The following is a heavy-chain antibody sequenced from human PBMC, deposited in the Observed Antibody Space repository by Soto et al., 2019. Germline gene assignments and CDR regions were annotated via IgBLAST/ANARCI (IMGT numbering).Heavy chain of an antibody. Sequence: PGGSLRLSCTASGFTFGDYAMSWFRQAPGKGLEWVGFIRSKAYGGTTEYAASVKGRLTISRDDSKSIAYLQMSSLKTEDTAVYYCTRDLWAGSSGWYGMDVWGQGTTVTVSS. J-gene: IGHJ6*02. CDR1: GFTFGDYA. CDR3: TRDLWAGSSGWYGMDV. CDR2: IRSKAYGGTT. D-gene: IGHD6-19*01. V-gene: IGHV3-49*03.